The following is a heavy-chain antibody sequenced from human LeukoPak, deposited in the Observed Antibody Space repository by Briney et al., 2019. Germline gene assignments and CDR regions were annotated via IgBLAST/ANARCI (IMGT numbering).Heavy chain of an antibody. CDR3: ARAKSRDFGWNRQSGFDY. V-gene: IGHV3-30-3*01. Sequence: PGGSLRLSCAASGFTFSSYAMHWVRQAPGKGLEWVAVISYDGSNKYYADSVKGRFTTSRDNSKNTLYLQMNSLRAEDTAVYYCARAKSRDFGWNRQSGFDYWGQGTLVTVSS. D-gene: IGHD1-1*01. CDR2: ISYDGSNK. J-gene: IGHJ4*02. CDR1: GFTFSSYA.